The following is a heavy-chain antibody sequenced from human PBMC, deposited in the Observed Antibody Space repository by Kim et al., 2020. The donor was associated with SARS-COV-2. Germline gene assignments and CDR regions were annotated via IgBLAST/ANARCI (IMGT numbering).Heavy chain of an antibody. CDR2: ISASSSNI. J-gene: IGHJ4*02. D-gene: IGHD1-1*01. CDR3: ARGCTTATTCPFDY. Sequence: GGSLRLSCEASGFTFSSYSMNWVRQAPGKGLEWVSTISASSSNIYYADSLKGRFTISRDNAKASMYLQMNSLRAEDTAVYYCARGCTTATTCPFDYWGQGILVTVSS. V-gene: IGHV3-21*01. CDR1: GFTFSSYS.